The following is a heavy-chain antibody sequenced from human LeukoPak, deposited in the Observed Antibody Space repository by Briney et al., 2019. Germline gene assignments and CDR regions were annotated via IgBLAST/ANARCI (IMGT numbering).Heavy chain of an antibody. CDR1: GYTFSSYT. J-gene: IGHJ5*02. Sequence: ASVKVSCKASGYTFSSYTMNWVRQAPGQGLEWMGWINTNTGNPTYAQGFTGRFVFSLDTSVSTAYLQISSLKAEDTAVYYCAGYSSSWENWFDPWGQGTLVTVSS. V-gene: IGHV7-4-1*02. CDR2: INTNTGNP. D-gene: IGHD6-13*01. CDR3: AGYSSSWENWFDP.